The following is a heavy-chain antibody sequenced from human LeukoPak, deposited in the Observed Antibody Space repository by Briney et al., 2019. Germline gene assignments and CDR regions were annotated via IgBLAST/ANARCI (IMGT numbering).Heavy chain of an antibody. Sequence: PGGSLRLSCAASGFTFSSYAMSWVRQAPGKGLEWVSAISGSGGSTYYADSVKGRFTISRDNSKNTLYLQMNSLRAEDTAVYYCAKAVYAMVHYGMDVWGQGTTVTVSS. J-gene: IGHJ6*02. CDR3: AKAVYAMVHYGMDV. CDR2: ISGSGGST. D-gene: IGHD2-8*01. V-gene: IGHV3-23*01. CDR1: GFTFSSYA.